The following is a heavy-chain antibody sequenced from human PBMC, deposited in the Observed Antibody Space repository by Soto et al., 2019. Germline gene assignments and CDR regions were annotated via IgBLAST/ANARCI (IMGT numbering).Heavy chain of an antibody. CDR1: GGTFSNYA. J-gene: IGHJ6*02. V-gene: IGHV1-69*12. D-gene: IGHD3-16*01. CDR2: ITPIFGTT. Sequence: QVQLVQSGAEVKKPGSSVKVSCKASGGTFSNYAISWVRQAPGQGLEWMGGITPIFGTTNYAQKFQGRVTITGDESTTTAFMELSSLRSDDTAVYYCAGDPGGRWLPYYYYGMDVWGQGTTVTVSS. CDR3: AGDPGGRWLPYYYYGMDV.